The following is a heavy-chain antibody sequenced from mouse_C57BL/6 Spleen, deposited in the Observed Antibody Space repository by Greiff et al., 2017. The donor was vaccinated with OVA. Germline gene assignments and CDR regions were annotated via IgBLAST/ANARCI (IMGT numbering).Heavy chain of an antibody. D-gene: IGHD1-1*01. V-gene: IGHV3-6*01. CDR2: ISYDGSN. J-gene: IGHJ4*01. CDR3: ARDPLYYYGSSYDYAMDY. CDR1: GYSITSGYY. Sequence: DVQLQESGPGLVKPSQSLSLTCSVTGYSITSGYYWNWIRQFPGNKLEWMGYISYDGSNNYNPSLKNRISITRDTSKNQFFLKLNSVTTEDTATYYCARDPLYYYGSSYDYAMDYWGQGTSVTVSS.